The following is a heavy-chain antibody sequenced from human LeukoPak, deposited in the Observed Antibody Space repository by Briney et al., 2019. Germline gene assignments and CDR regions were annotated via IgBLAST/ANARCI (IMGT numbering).Heavy chain of an antibody. J-gene: IGHJ4*02. Sequence: ASVKVSCKASGYTFTSYGISGVRQAPGQGLVRMGWIRAYNGNTNYAQKLQGRVNMTTDTSTSTAYMELRSLRSDDTAVYYCAKDKYCTSTSCYVGYWGQGTLVTVSS. V-gene: IGHV1-18*01. CDR3: AKDKYCTSTSCYVGY. CDR2: IRAYNGNT. CDR1: GYTFTSYG. D-gene: IGHD2-2*01.